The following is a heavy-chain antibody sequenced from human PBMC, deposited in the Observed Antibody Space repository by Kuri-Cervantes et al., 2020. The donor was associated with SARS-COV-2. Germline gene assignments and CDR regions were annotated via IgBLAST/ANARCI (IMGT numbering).Heavy chain of an antibody. V-gene: IGHV3-23*01. CDR2: ISGSGGST. CDR1: GFTFSSYA. D-gene: IGHD1-26*01. CDR3: AKCVVGANVEAFDI. Sequence: LSLTCAASGFTFSSYAMSWVRQAPGKGLEWVSAISGSGGSTYYADSVKGRFTISRDNSKNTLYLQMNSLRAEDTAVYYCAKCVVGANVEAFDIWGQGTMVTVSS. J-gene: IGHJ3*02.